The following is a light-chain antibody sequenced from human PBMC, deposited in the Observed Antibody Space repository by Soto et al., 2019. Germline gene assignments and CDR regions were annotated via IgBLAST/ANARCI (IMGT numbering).Light chain of an antibody. V-gene: IGKV3-15*01. CDR3: QQYNNWPIT. J-gene: IGKJ5*01. Sequence: EIVMTQSPTTLSVSPGERATLSCRASQSVSSNLAWYQQKPGQAPRLLIYGASTRATGIPARFSGSGSGTEVTLTISSRQSEDFAVYYCQQYNNWPITFGQGTRLEIK. CDR1: QSVSSN. CDR2: GAS.